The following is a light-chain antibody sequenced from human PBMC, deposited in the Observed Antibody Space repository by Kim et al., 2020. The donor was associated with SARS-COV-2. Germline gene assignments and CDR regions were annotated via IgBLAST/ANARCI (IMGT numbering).Light chain of an antibody. CDR1: QSVSSN. CDR2: GAS. V-gene: IGKV3-15*01. CDR3: QQYNNWPPH. Sequence: VSPRERATLSCRASQSVSSNLAWYQQKPGQAPRLLIYGASTRATGIPARFSGSGSGTEFTLTISSLQSEDFAVYYCQQYNNWPPHFGQGTRLEIK. J-gene: IGKJ5*01.